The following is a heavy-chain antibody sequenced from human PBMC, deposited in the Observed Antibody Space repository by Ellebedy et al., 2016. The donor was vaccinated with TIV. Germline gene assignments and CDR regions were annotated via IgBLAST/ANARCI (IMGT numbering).Heavy chain of an antibody. Sequence: GESLKISCAASGFTFSSYAMPWVRQAPAKGLEWVAVISYDGSNKYYADSVKGRFTISRDNSKNTLDLQMNSLRAEDTAVYYCAREVQLWFDFDYWGQGTLVTVSS. CDR1: GFTFSSYA. J-gene: IGHJ4*02. V-gene: IGHV3-30-3*01. CDR3: AREVQLWFDFDY. CDR2: ISYDGSNK. D-gene: IGHD5-18*01.